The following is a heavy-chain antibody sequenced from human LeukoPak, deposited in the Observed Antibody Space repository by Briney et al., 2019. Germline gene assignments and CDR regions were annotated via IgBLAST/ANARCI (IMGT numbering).Heavy chain of an antibody. Sequence: GASVKVSCKASGYTFTCYYMHWVRQAPGQGLEWMGWINPNSGGTNYAQKFQGRVTMTRDTSISTAYMELSRLRSDDTAVYYCARALDIAVAGTTDYWGQGTLVTVSS. CDR1: GYTFTCYY. J-gene: IGHJ4*02. D-gene: IGHD6-19*01. V-gene: IGHV1-2*02. CDR2: INPNSGGT. CDR3: ARALDIAVAGTTDY.